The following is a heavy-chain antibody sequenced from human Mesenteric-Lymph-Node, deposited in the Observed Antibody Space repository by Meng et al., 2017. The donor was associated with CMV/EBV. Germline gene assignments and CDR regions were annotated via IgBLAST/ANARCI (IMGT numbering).Heavy chain of an antibody. CDR2: ISYDGSNK. J-gene: IGHJ4*02. Sequence: GESLKISCAASGFTFSSYAMHWVRQAPGKGLEWVALISYDGSNKYYADSVKGRFTISRDNSKNTLYLQMNSLRAEDTAVYYCARDDYYDSSGPPDYFDYWGQGTLVTVSS. V-gene: IGHV3-30*04. CDR1: GFTFSSYA. CDR3: ARDDYYDSSGPPDYFDY. D-gene: IGHD3-22*01.